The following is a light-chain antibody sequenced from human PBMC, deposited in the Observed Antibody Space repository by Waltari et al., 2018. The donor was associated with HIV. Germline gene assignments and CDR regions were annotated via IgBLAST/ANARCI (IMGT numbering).Light chain of an antibody. CDR2: AAS. Sequence: DIQMTQSPSSLSASVGDRVTITCQASQSISSYLNWYQQKPGKAPKLLIYAASSLQSGVPSRFSGSGSGTDFTLTISSLQPEDFATYYCQQSYSTPQTFGPGTKVDIK. CDR3: QQSYSTPQT. CDR1: QSISSY. J-gene: IGKJ3*01. V-gene: IGKV1-39*01.